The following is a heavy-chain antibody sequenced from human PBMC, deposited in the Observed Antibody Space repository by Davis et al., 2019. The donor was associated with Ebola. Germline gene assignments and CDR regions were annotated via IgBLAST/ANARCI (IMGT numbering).Heavy chain of an antibody. V-gene: IGHV1-2*04. J-gene: IGHJ4*02. Sequence: ASVKVSCKASGYTFTGYYMHWVRQAPGQGLEWMGWINPNSGGTNYAQKFQGWVTMTRDTSISTAYMELSRLRSDDTAAYYCARGSDYGDYVPDYWGQGTLVTVSS. CDR1: GYTFTGYY. CDR3: ARGSDYGDYVPDY. CDR2: INPNSGGT. D-gene: IGHD4-17*01.